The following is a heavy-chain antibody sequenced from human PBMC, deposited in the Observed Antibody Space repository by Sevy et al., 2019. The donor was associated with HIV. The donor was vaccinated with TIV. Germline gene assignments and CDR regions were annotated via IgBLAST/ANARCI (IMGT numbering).Heavy chain of an antibody. CDR1: GFTFSYSG. CDR2: IQYDGRNT. CDR3: AKNTAAVGTGGFDY. V-gene: IGHV3-30*02. J-gene: IGHJ4*02. D-gene: IGHD6-13*01. Sequence: GGSLRLSCTTSGFTFSYSGMHGVRQAPGKGLEWVTFIQYDGRNTHYADSVKGRFTISRDNSKNMLYLQMNSLRGDDTAVYYCAKNTAAVGTGGFDYWGQGALVTVSS.